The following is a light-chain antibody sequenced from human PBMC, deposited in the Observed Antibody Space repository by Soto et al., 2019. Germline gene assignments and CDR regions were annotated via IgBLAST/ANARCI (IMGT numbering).Light chain of an antibody. J-gene: IGLJ1*01. V-gene: IGLV2-14*03. CDR2: DVS. CDR1: SSDVGAYNY. CDR3: SSYTNTNSYV. Sequence: QSALTQPASVSGSPGQSITISCTGTSSDVGAYNYVSWYQQHPGKVPKLMTYDVSNRPSGVSNRFSGSKSGNTASLTLSGLQAEDEADYYCSSYTNTNSYVFGTGTKLTVL.